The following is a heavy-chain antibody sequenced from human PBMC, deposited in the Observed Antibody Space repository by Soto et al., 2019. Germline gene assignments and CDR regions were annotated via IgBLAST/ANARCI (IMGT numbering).Heavy chain of an antibody. V-gene: IGHV3-53*01. CDR2: IYRTGKI. J-gene: IGHJ6*02. CDR3: ARDSGLIRGNYGMDV. Sequence: GGSLRLSCAASGFPVRINYMTLVRRSPGKGLEWVSVIYRTGKIYYADSVKGRFATSSDNSQNTWFLQMNSLRAEDTAVYYCARDSGLIRGNYGMDVWFQGTTVTVSS. CDR1: GFPVRINY. D-gene: IGHD3-10*01.